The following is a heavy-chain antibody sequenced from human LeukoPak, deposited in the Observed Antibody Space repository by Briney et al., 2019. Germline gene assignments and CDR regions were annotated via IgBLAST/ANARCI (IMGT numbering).Heavy chain of an antibody. CDR1: GFTFSSYS. V-gene: IGHV3-21*01. CDR2: ISSSSSSYI. Sequence: PGGPLRLSCAASGFTFSSYSMNWVRQAPGKGLEWVSSISSSSSSYIYYADSVKGRFTISRDNAKNSLHLQMNSLRAEDTAVYYCAREAGDIVVVVAATSVTDGLDYWGQGTLVTVSS. D-gene: IGHD2-15*01. CDR3: AREAGDIVVVVAATSVTDGLDY. J-gene: IGHJ4*02.